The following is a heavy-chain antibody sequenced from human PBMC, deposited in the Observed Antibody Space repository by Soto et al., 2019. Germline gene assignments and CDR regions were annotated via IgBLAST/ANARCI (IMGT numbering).Heavy chain of an antibody. CDR1: VYSFTSYW. CDR3: ARHGPSVLSAFDI. Sequence: GESLKNSCKGSVYSFTSYWIGWVRQMPGKGLEWMGIIYPGDSDTRYSPSFQGQVTISADKSISTAYLQWSSLKASDTAMYYCARHGPSVLSAFDIWGQGTMVTVSS. V-gene: IGHV5-51*01. CDR2: IYPGDSDT. J-gene: IGHJ3*02.